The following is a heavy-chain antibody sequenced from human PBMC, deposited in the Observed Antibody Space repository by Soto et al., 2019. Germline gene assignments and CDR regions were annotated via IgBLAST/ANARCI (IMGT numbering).Heavy chain of an antibody. CDR1: GGTFSSYA. CDR3: ARVRAAIAPSYYYYGMDV. J-gene: IGHJ6*02. CDR2: IIPIFGTA. Sequence: ASVKVSCKASGGTFSSYAISWVRQAPGQGLEWMGGIIPIFGTANYAQKFQGRVTITADESTSTAYMELSSLRSEDTAVYYCARVRAAIAPSYYYYGMDVWGQGTTVTVSS. V-gene: IGHV1-69*13. D-gene: IGHD2-2*02.